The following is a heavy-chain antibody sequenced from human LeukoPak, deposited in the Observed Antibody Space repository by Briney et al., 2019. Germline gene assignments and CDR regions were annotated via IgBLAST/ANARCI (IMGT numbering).Heavy chain of an antibody. Sequence: LSLTCTVSGGSISSYYWSWIRQPPGKGLEWVALISSDGNNKDYADSVKGRFTISRDNSKNTLYLQMNSLRGEDTALYFCARGRYYMDYWGQGTLVTVSS. CDR1: GGSISSYY. J-gene: IGHJ4*02. CDR3: ARGRYYMDY. V-gene: IGHV3-30-3*01. CDR2: ISSDGNNK.